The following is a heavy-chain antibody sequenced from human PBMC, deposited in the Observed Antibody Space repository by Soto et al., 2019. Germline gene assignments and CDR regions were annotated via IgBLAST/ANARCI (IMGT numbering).Heavy chain of an antibody. CDR3: YDAFDI. CDR1: GGTFSSYA. D-gene: IGHD2-21*02. J-gene: IGHJ3*02. CDR2: IIPIFGTA. Sequence: GASVKVSCKASGGTFSSYAISWVRQAPGQGLEWMGGIIPIFGTANYAKNSLYLQMNSLRAEDTALYYCAKDRGRVVTATPMWYDAFDIWGQGTMVTVSS. V-gene: IGHV1-69*13.